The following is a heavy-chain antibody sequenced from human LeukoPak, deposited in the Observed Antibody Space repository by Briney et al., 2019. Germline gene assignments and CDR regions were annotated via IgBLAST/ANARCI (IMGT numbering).Heavy chain of an antibody. V-gene: IGHV3-30-3*01. Sequence: GGSLRLSCAASGFTFSSYAMSWVRQAPGKGLEWVAVISYDGSNKYYADSVKGRFTISRDNSKNTLYLQMNSLSAEDTAVYYCARDQDGYWGQGTLVTVSS. J-gene: IGHJ4*02. CDR2: ISYDGSNK. CDR3: ARDQDGY. CDR1: GFTFSSYA.